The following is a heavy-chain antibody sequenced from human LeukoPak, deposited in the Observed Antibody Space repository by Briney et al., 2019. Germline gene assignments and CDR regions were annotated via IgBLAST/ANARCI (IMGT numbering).Heavy chain of an antibody. Sequence: ASVKVSCKASGGTFSSYTISWVRQAPGQGLEWMGRIIPILGIANYAQKFQGRVTITADKSTSTAYMELSSLRSEDTAVYYCARDSALGAYSSSWYAFDIWGQGTMSPSLQ. CDR1: GGTFSSYT. CDR2: IIPILGIA. J-gene: IGHJ3*02. V-gene: IGHV1-69*04. CDR3: ARDSALGAYSSSWYAFDI. D-gene: IGHD6-13*01.